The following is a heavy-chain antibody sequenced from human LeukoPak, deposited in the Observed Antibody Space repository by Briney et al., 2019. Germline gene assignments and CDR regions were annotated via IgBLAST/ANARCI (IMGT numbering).Heavy chain of an antibody. D-gene: IGHD6-6*01. CDR1: GFTFSSYA. V-gene: IGHV3-23*01. CDR2: ISGSGGST. J-gene: IGHJ4*02. CDR3: AKDLRYSSSSRGFDY. Sequence: GGSLRLSCAASGFTFSSYAMSWVRQAPGKGLEWVSAISGSGGSTYYADSVKGRFTISRDNSKNTLYLQMNSLRAEDTAVSYCAKDLRYSSSSRGFDYWGQGTLVTVSS.